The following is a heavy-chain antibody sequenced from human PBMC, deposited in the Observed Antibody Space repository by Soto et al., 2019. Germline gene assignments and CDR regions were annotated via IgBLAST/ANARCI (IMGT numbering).Heavy chain of an antibody. D-gene: IGHD3-10*01. Sequence: QVQLVESGGGVVQPGTSLRLSCVASGLIFSDYGMHWVRQAPGKGLGWVAVIWHDGNTKSYADSVKGRFTISRDDSKNMLYLHMNSLRAEDTAVYHCATDRGASPFDYWGQGTLVTVSS. CDR3: ATDRGASPFDY. J-gene: IGHJ4*02. V-gene: IGHV3-33*01. CDR2: IWHDGNTK. CDR1: GLIFSDYG.